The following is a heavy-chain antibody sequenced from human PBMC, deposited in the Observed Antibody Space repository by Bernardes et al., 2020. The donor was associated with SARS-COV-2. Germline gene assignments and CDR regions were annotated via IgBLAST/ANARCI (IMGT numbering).Heavy chain of an antibody. CDR1: GYTLTHYY. CDR3: ARGPISSIDY. D-gene: IGHD3-10*01. J-gene: IGHJ4*02. CDR2: INPSSGVT. Sequence: ASVNVSCKASGYTLTHYYIHWVRQPPGQGFAWMGCINPSSGVTNYAQKFQGGVTMTRDTSISTAYMELSSLRADDTAVFYCARGPISSIDYWGQGPLVTVCS. V-gene: IGHV1-2*02.